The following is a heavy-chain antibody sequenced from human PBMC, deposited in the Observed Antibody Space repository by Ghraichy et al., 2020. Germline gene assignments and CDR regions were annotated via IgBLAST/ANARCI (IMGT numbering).Heavy chain of an antibody. V-gene: IGHV3-7*01. D-gene: IGHD3-10*01. Sequence: GGSLRLSCAASGFIFSNYWMSWVRQAPGKGLEWVANIKEDGSEKNFLDSVKGRFTISRDNAKNSLYLQMNSLRAEDTAVYYCAYSGSYFDYWGQGTLVTVSS. CDR3: AYSGSYFDY. CDR2: IKEDGSEK. CDR1: GFIFSNYW. J-gene: IGHJ4*02.